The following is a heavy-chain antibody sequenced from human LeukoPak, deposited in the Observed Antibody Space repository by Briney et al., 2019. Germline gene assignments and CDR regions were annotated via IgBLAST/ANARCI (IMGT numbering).Heavy chain of an antibody. CDR3: AKDRRRVDQLLYFDH. Sequence: GGSLRLSCAASGFTFSSYAMSWVRQAPGKGLEWVSAISGSGGSTYYADSVKGRFTISRDNSKNTLYLQMNSLRAEDTAVYYCAKDRRRVDQLLYFDHWGQGTLVTVSS. J-gene: IGHJ4*02. D-gene: IGHD2-2*01. CDR1: GFTFSSYA. V-gene: IGHV3-23*01. CDR2: ISGSGGST.